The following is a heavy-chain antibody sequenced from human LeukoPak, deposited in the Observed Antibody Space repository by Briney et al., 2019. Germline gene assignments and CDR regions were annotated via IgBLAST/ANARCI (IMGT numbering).Heavy chain of an antibody. CDR2: IKAGNGNT. Sequence: ASVKVSCKASGYTFINYVIHWARQAPGQRLEWMGWIKAGNGNTKCSQKFQGRVTITRDTSASTVYMELSSLRSEDTAVYYCARDGGIAVAGTYFHHWGQGTLVTVSS. J-gene: IGHJ1*01. D-gene: IGHD6-19*01. V-gene: IGHV1-3*01. CDR1: GYTFINYV. CDR3: ARDGGIAVAGTYFHH.